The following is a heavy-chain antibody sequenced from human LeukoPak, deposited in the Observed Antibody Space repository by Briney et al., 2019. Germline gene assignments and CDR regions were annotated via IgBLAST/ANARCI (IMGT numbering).Heavy chain of an antibody. D-gene: IGHD3-9*01. CDR1: GYTFTSYG. Sequence: GASVNVSCKASGYTFTSYGISWVRQAPGQGLEWMGWISAYNGNTNYAQKLQGRVTMTTDTSTSTAYMELRSLRSDDTAVYYCARDHTYYDILTGYYSQEYYYYGMDVWGQGTTVTVSS. J-gene: IGHJ6*02. CDR3: ARDHTYYDILTGYYSQEYYYYGMDV. V-gene: IGHV1-18*01. CDR2: ISAYNGNT.